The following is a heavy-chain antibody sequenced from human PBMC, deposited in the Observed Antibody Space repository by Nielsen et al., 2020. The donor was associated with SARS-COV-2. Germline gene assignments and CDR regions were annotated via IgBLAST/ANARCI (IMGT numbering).Heavy chain of an antibody. CDR2: ISAYNGNT. CDR3: ARHQGYCSGGSCYSGRYGMDV. D-gene: IGHD2-15*01. CDR1: GRTFSSYA. V-gene: IGHV1-18*01. J-gene: IGHJ6*02. Sequence: ASVKVSCKASGRTFSSYAISWVRQAPGQGLEWMGWISAYNGNTNYAQKLQGRVTMTTDTSTSTAYMELRSLRSDDTAVYYCARHQGYCSGGSCYSGRYGMDVWGQGTTVTVSS.